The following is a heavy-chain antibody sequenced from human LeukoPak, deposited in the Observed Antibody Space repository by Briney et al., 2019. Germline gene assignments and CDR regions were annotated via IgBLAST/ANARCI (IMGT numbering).Heavy chain of an antibody. CDR1: GGSFSGYY. CDR2: INHSGST. Sequence: SETLSLTCAVYGGSFSGYYWSWIRQPPGKGLEWIGAINHSGSTNYNPSLKSRVTISVDTSKNQFSLKLSSVTAADTAVYYCARVKNYGSGSLDYWGQGTLVTVSS. V-gene: IGHV4-34*01. D-gene: IGHD3-10*01. CDR3: ARVKNYGSGSLDY. J-gene: IGHJ4*02.